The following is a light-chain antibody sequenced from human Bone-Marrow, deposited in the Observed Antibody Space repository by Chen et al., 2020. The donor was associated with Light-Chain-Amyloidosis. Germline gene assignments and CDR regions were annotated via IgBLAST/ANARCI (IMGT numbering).Light chain of an antibody. J-gene: IGLJ2*01. CDR2: RDT. CDR3: QSADSSGTYEVI. V-gene: IGLV3-25*03. CDR1: DLPTEY. Sequence: SYELTQPPSVSVSPGPTARITCSGDDLPTEYAYWYQQKPGQAPVLVIHRDTERPSGISERFSGSSSGTTATLTISGVQAEDEDDYHCQSADSSGTYEVIFGGGTKLTVL.